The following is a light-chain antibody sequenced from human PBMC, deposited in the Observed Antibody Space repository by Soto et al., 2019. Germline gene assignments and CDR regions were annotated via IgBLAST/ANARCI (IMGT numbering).Light chain of an antibody. J-gene: IGLJ2*01. CDR3: SSYTTSSTVV. Sequence: QSALTQPASVSGSPGQSITISCTGTSSDVGRYNYVSWYQQHPGKAPKLMIYDVRFRPAGVSNRFSGSKSGNTASLTISGLQAEDEADFYCSSYTTSSTVVFGGGTKLTVL. CDR2: DVR. CDR1: SSDVGRYNY. V-gene: IGLV2-14*01.